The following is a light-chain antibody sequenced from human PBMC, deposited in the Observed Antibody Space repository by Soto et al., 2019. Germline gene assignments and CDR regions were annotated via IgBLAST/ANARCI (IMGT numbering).Light chain of an antibody. CDR2: RAS. V-gene: IGKV1-5*03. J-gene: IGKJ1*01. CDR1: QSISNW. Sequence: DIQMTQSPSTLSASVGDRVTITCRASQSISNWLAWYQQKAGKVPKLLIYRASNLESGVPSRFSGSGSGTEFTLTISSLQPDDFATYYCQQYNSYSTFGQGTKVDIK. CDR3: QQYNSYST.